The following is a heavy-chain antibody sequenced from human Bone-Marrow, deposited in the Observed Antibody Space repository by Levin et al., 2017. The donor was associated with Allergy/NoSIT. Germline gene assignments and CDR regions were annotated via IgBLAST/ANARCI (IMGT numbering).Heavy chain of an antibody. CDR2: IWYDGSNK. D-gene: IGHD3-10*01. CDR3: ASRGGDGSGFDY. CDR1: GFTFSSYG. J-gene: IGHJ4*02. Sequence: GGSLRLSCAASGFTFSSYGMHWVRQAPGKGLEWVAVIWYDGSNKYYADSVKGRFTISRDNSKNTLYLQMNSLRAEDTAVYYCASRGGDGSGFDYWGQGTLVTVSS. V-gene: IGHV3-33*01.